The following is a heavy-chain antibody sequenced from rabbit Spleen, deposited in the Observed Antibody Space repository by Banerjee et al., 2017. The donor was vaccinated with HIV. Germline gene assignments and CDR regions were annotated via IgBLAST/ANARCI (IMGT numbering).Heavy chain of an antibody. CDR1: GFSFSYSDY. CDR3: ARDGAGGSYFAL. Sequence: QSLEESGGDLVKPGASLTLTCTASGFSFSYSDYMCWVRQPPGKGPEWIACIGAGVSSTTYYATWAKGRFTISKTSSTTVTLQMTSLTAADTATYFCARDGAGGSYFALWGQGTLVTVS. D-gene: IGHD8-1*01. V-gene: IGHV1S40*01. J-gene: IGHJ3*01. CDR2: IGAGVSSTT.